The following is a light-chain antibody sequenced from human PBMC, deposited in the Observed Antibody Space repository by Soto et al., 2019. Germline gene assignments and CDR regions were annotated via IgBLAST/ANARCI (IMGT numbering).Light chain of an antibody. CDR3: SSYTTRSPRV. V-gene: IGLV2-14*03. Sequence: QSALAQPASVSGSPGQSITISCTGTSSDVGAYDFVSWYQQHPDKAPKLMIYEVSNRPSGVSYRFSGSKSVNTATLTISGLQSEDEADYYCSSYTTRSPRVFGTGTKLTVL. J-gene: IGLJ1*01. CDR1: SSDVGAYDF. CDR2: EVS.